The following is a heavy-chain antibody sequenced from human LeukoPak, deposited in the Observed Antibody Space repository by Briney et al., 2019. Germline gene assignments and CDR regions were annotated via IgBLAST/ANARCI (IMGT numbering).Heavy chain of an antibody. CDR1: GGSISSGGYY. J-gene: IGHJ6*03. D-gene: IGHD4-17*01. CDR2: IYYSGST. V-gene: IGHV4-31*03. CDR3: ARSRYQDYGDYALAHYYYMDV. Sequence: PSKTLSLTCTVSGGSISSGGYYWSWIRQHPGKGLEWIGYIYYSGSTYYNPSLKSRVTISVDTSKNQFSLKLSSVTAADTAVYYCARSRYQDYGDYALAHYYYMDVWGKGTTVTVSS.